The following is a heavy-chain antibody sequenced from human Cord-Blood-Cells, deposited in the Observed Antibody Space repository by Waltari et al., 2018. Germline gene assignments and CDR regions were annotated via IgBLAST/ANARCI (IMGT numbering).Heavy chain of an antibody. CDR2: ISSSSSYT. D-gene: IGHD6-6*01. CDR3: ARKLDWYFDL. J-gene: IGHJ2*01. CDR1: GFTFSSYS. Sequence: EVQLVESGGGLVKPGGSLRLSCAASGFTFSSYSMNWVRQAPGKGLEWVSSISSSSSYTYYADSVKGRFTISRDNAKNSLYLQMNSLRAEDTAVYYCARKLDWYFDLWGRGTLVTVSS. V-gene: IGHV3-21*01.